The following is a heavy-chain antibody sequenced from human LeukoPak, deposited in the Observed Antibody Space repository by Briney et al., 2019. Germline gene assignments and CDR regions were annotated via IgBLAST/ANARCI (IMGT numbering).Heavy chain of an antibody. V-gene: IGHV1-2*02. Sequence: GVSVKVSHQASGYTFTGYYMHWVRQAPGQGLEWMGWINPNSGGTNYAQKFQGRVSMTGAPSISTAYMELSRLRSDDTAVYYCARDRTLKYYYDSSGYDPFDYWGQGTPVSLSS. D-gene: IGHD3-22*01. CDR2: INPNSGGT. CDR1: GYTFTGYY. CDR3: ARDRTLKYYYDSSGYDPFDY. J-gene: IGHJ4*02.